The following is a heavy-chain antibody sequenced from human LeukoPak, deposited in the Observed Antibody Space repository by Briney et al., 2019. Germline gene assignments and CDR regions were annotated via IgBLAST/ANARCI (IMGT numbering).Heavy chain of an antibody. CDR1: GFTVSSNY. CDR3: AGWPSSSWYKVAAFGI. CDR2: IYSGGTT. V-gene: IGHV3-53*01. Sequence: GGSVRLSCEASGFTVSSNYMNWVRQAPGKGPEWVSVIYSGGTTYYADSVKGRLTIFRDNSKNTLYLQMNSLRAEDTAGYYCAGWPSSSWYKVAAFGIWGQGTMVTVSS. D-gene: IGHD6-13*01. J-gene: IGHJ3*02.